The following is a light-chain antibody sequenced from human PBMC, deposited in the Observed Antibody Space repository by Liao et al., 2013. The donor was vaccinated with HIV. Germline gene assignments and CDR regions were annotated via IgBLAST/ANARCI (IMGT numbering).Light chain of an antibody. CDR3: QAWDSNTAYV. J-gene: IGLJ1*01. CDR1: NIGSKN. Sequence: SYELTQPPSVSVAPGKTATITCGGNNIGSKNVHWYQQRPGQAPVLVIFYNSDRPSEIPERFSGSNSGNTATLSISRVAAGDEADYYCQAWDSNTAYVFGTGTKVSVL. CDR2: YNS. V-gene: IGLV3-21*01.